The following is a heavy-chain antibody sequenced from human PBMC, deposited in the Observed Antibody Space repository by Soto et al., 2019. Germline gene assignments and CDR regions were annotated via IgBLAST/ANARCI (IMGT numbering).Heavy chain of an antibody. CDR3: ARDRFRTASSCYFT. J-gene: IGHJ5*02. Sequence: EVLLLESGGGLVHPGGSLRLSCAGSVFSFRSYAIAWVRQAPGKGLEWVSAISGDAATTSYAESVKGRFAISRDNSKSTLYLQMSSLRVEDTAVYYCARDRFRTASSCYFTWGQGTLVTVSS. V-gene: IGHV3-23*01. CDR1: VFSFRSYA. D-gene: IGHD2-2*01. CDR2: ISGDAATT.